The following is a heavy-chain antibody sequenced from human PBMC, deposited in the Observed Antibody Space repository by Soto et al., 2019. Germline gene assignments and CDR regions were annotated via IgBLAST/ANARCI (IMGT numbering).Heavy chain of an antibody. J-gene: IGHJ4*02. V-gene: IGHV4-30-4*01. D-gene: IGHD1-1*01. CDR2: IHYNVTT. CDR3: PPGGAASKTGY. CDR1: GVSIISPHHN. Sequence: QVQLQESGPGLVEPSQTLSLTCTVSGVSIISPHHNWSWIRHYPWKGLEWIGFIHYNVTTYDNPSLKSRVAISVDTSRNDFSLRLSSVTAADTAVYYCPPGGAASKTGYWGQGTLVTVSS.